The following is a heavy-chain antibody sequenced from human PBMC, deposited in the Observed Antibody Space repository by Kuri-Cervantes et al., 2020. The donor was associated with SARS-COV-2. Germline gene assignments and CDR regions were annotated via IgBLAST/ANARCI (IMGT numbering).Heavy chain of an antibody. J-gene: IGHJ4*02. Sequence: GESLKISCVASGFTFSSYAMSWVRQAPGKGLEWVSAISGSGGSTYYADSVKGRFTISRDNSKNTLYLQMNSLRAEDTAVYYCAKDDTGDYGPTYFDYWGQGTLVTVSS. V-gene: IGHV3-23*01. CDR1: GFTFSSYA. CDR3: AKDDTGDYGPTYFDY. D-gene: IGHD4-17*01. CDR2: ISGSGGST.